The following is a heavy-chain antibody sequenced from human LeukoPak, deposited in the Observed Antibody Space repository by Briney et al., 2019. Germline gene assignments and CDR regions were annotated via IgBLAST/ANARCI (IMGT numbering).Heavy chain of an antibody. CDR3: VRGNDYGGPHY. CDR1: GFTFTTYW. Sequence: GGSLRPSCAASGFTFTTYWMRWVRQAPGKGLVWVSRIDRDGSRINYADSVRGRFTISRDNGKNTLFLQMNSLRAEDAAVYYCVRGNDYGGPHYWGQGTLVTVSS. CDR2: IDRDGSRI. J-gene: IGHJ4*02. D-gene: IGHD4-23*01. V-gene: IGHV3-74*01.